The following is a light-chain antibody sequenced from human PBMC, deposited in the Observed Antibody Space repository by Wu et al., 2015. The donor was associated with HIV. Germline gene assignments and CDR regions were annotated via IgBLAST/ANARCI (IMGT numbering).Light chain of an antibody. V-gene: IGKV1-5*03. CDR3: QQYNTYWT. Sequence: DIQMTQSPSTLSASVGDRVTITCRASQSISTWLAWYQQKPGKAPNLLIYKASNLQSGVPSRFSGSGSGTEFTLTISSLQPDDFATYYCQQYNTYWTFGQGTKV. CDR2: KAS. J-gene: IGKJ1*01. CDR1: QSISTW.